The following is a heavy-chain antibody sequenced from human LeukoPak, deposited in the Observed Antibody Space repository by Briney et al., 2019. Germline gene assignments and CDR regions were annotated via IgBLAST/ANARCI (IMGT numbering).Heavy chain of an antibody. D-gene: IGHD6-6*01. CDR2: INPNSGGT. Sequence: ASVKVSCKASGYTFTGYYMHWVRQAPGQGLEWMGRINPNSGGTNYAQEFQGRVTMTRDTSISTAYMELSKLRSDDTAVYYCARAEYSSSSFDYWGQGTLVTVSS. CDR3: ARAEYSSSSFDY. J-gene: IGHJ4*02. V-gene: IGHV1-2*06. CDR1: GYTFTGYY.